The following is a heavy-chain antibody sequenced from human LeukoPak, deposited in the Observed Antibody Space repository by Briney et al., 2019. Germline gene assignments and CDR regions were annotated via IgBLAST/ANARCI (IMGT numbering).Heavy chain of an antibody. CDR2: IRYDGSNK. CDR1: GFTFSDYY. J-gene: IGHJ4*02. V-gene: IGHV3-30*02. CDR3: AKDHEGYYDFWSGPLFDY. Sequence: GGSLRLSCAASGFTFSDYYMSWIRQAPGKGLEWVAFIRYDGSNKYYADSVKGRFTISRDNSKNTLYLQMNSLRAEDTAVYYCAKDHEGYYDFWSGPLFDYWGQGTLVTVSS. D-gene: IGHD3-3*01.